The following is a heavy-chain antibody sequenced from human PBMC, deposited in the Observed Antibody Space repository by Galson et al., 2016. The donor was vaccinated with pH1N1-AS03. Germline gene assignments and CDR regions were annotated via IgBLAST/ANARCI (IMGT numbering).Heavy chain of an antibody. CDR3: VRGDPVTAGGTGCDY. Sequence: PRLSCAASGFTFSRNAMYWVRQAPGKGLEFVSAISSSGGSTYYANSVKDRFIISRDNSKNMLYLQMGSLRAEDKAVYYCVRGDPVTAGGTGCDYWGQGTLVTVSS. J-gene: IGHJ4*02. CDR1: GFTFSRNA. CDR2: ISSSGGST. D-gene: IGHD6-13*01. V-gene: IGHV3-64*01.